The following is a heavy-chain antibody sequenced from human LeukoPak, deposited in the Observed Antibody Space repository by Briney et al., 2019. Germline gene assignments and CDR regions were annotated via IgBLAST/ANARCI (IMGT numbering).Heavy chain of an antibody. Sequence: GGSLRLSCAPPGFTFSSYWMSWVRQAPGKGLEWVANIKEDGSAKYYVDSVKGRFTISRDNAKNSLYLQMNNLSAEDTAVYYCVRDSPGYGAYDFDWGQGTLVTVSS. CDR1: GFTFSSYW. D-gene: IGHD5-12*01. V-gene: IGHV3-7*01. CDR2: IKEDGSAK. CDR3: VRDSPGYGAYDFD. J-gene: IGHJ4*02.